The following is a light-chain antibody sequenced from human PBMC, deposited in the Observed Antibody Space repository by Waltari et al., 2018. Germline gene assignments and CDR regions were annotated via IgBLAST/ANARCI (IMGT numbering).Light chain of an antibody. CDR2: EVS. CDR1: SSDVGGYTY. J-gene: IGLJ3*02. Sequence: QSALTQPASVSGSPGQSITISCTGTSSDVGGYTYVSWYQQHPGKAPKLMIYEVSNRPSGVSNRFSGSKSGNTASLTISGLQAEDEADYYCSSYTSSSTEGVFGGGTKLTVL. V-gene: IGLV2-14*01. CDR3: SSYTSSSTEGV.